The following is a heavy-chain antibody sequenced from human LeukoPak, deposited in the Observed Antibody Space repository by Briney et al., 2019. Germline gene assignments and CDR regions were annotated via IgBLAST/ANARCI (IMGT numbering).Heavy chain of an antibody. V-gene: IGHV3-23*01. J-gene: IGHJ4*02. Sequence: GGSLRLSCAASGFTFNDYGMSWVRQAPGKGLEWVSGISGSGGDTYYADSVKGRFTISRDNSKNTVHLQMNSLRAEDTAVYYCARDPYSSSWFDYWGQGTLVTVSS. D-gene: IGHD6-13*01. CDR1: GFTFNDYG. CDR3: ARDPYSSSWFDY. CDR2: ISGSGGDT.